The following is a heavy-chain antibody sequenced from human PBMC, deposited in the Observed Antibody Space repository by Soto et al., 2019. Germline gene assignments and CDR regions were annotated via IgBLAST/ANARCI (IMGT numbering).Heavy chain of an antibody. J-gene: IGHJ3*02. Sequence: QVQLVQSGAEVKKPGSSVKVSCKASGGTFSSYAISWVRQAPGQGLEWMGGIIPIFGTANYAQKFQGRVTITAGESSSTAYMELSSLRSEDTAVYYCALGYYYDSSGYYFYDAFDSWGQGTMVTVSS. CDR3: ALGYYYDSSGYYFYDAFDS. CDR1: GGTFSSYA. D-gene: IGHD3-22*01. V-gene: IGHV1-69*01. CDR2: IIPIFGTA.